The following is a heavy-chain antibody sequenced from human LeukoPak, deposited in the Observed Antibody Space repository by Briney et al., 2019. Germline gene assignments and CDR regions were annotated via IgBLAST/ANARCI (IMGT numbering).Heavy chain of an antibody. CDR1: GFTFSSYA. CDR3: AKDSTGVAATDY. J-gene: IGHJ4*02. D-gene: IGHD6-19*01. Sequence: PGGSLRLSCAASGFTFSSYAMTWVRQAPGQGLEWVSAISASGGNTYYADSVKGRFTISRDNSKYTLYLQISSLRAEDTAVYYCAKDSTGVAATDYWGQGTLVTVSS. CDR2: ISASGGNT. V-gene: IGHV3-23*01.